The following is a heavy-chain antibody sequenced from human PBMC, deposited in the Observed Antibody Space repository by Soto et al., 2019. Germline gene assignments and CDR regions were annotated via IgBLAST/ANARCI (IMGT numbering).Heavy chain of an antibody. Sequence: PSETLPLTYDGYGGYFSSYYWSWIRQPPGKGLEWIGEINHSGSTNYNPSLKSRVTISVDTSKNQFSLKLSSVAAADTAVYYCARRARYGMDVWGQGTTVTVSS. CDR1: GGYFSSYY. D-gene: IGHD6-6*01. CDR2: INHSGST. J-gene: IGHJ6*02. CDR3: ARRARYGMDV. V-gene: IGHV4-34*01.